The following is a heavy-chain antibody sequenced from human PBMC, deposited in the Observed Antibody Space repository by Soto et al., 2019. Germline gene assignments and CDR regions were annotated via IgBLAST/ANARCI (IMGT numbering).Heavy chain of an antibody. CDR3: ARDWNYYGSGSPGFDY. D-gene: IGHD3-10*01. CDR1: GFTFSSYS. CDR2: ISSSSSYI. J-gene: IGHJ4*02. V-gene: IGHV3-21*01. Sequence: GGSLRLSCAASGFTFSSYSMNWVRQAPGKGLEWVSSISSSSSYIYYADSVKGRFTISRDNAKNSLYLQMNSLRAEDTAVYYCARDWNYYGSGSPGFDYWGQGTLVTVSS.